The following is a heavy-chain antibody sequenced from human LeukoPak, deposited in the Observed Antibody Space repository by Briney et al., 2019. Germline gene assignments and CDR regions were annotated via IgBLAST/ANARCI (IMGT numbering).Heavy chain of an antibody. Sequence: PGGSLRLSCAASGFTFSNYWMHWVRQAPGKGLVWVSRINGDRSTTTYADSVKGQFTISRDNAKNTLYLQMNSLRVEDTAVYYCARDSFTSPDYWGQGTLVTVSS. J-gene: IGHJ4*02. V-gene: IGHV3-74*01. CDR1: GFTFSNYW. CDR2: INGDRSTT. D-gene: IGHD2-2*01. CDR3: ARDSFTSPDY.